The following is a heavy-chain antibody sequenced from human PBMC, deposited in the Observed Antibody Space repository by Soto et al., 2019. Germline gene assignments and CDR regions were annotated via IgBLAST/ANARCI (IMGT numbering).Heavy chain of an antibody. CDR2: MNPNSGDT. Sequence: MQLVQSGAEVKKPGASVKVSCKASGYSFTSYDINWVRQATGQGPEWMGWMNPNSGDTGYSHKFQGRVTMTRNTSISTAYMQLSSLRSKDPAVYYCATVLGEACDLWGQGTMVTVSS. V-gene: IGHV1-8*01. CDR3: ATVLGEACDL. J-gene: IGHJ3*01. D-gene: IGHD6-6*01. CDR1: GYSFTSYD.